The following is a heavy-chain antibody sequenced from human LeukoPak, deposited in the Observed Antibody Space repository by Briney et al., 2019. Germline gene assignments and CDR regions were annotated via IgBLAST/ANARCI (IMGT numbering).Heavy chain of an antibody. CDR1: GYTFTSYD. Sequence: ASVKVSCKASGYTFTSYDINWVRQATGQGLEWMGWMNPNSGNTSYAQKFQGRVTMTRNTSISTAYMELSSLRPEDTAVYYCARPRGYCSGGSCSYSDYWGQGTLVTVSS. CDR2: MNPNSGNT. CDR3: ARPRGYCSGGSCSYSDY. D-gene: IGHD2-15*01. J-gene: IGHJ4*02. V-gene: IGHV1-8*01.